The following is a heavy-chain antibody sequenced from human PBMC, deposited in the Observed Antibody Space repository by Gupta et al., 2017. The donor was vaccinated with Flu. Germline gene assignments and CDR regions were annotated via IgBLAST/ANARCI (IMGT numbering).Heavy chain of an antibody. V-gene: IGHV3-15*01. CDR2: IKSKTDGGTT. D-gene: IGHD3-16*02. J-gene: IGHJ3*02. CDR1: GFTFSNAW. Sequence: VESGGGLVKPGGSLRLSCAASGFTFSNAWMSWVRQAPGKGLEWVGRIKSKTDGGTTDYAAPVKGRFTISRDDSKNTLYLQMNSLKTEDTAVYYCTTYDFWLYDYVWGSYPNDAFDIWGQGTMVPVSS. CDR3: TTYDFWLYDYVWGSYPNDAFDI.